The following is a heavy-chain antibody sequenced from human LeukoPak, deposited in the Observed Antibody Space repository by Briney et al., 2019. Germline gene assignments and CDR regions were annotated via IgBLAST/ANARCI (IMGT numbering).Heavy chain of an antibody. CDR3: ARDLGDCSGGSCYSYDY. V-gene: IGHV4-59*01. J-gene: IGHJ4*02. D-gene: IGHD2-15*01. CDR2: IYYGGST. CDR1: GGSISSYY. Sequence: SETLSLTCTVSGGSISSYYWSWIRQPPGKGLEWIGYIYYGGSTNYNPSLKSRVTISVDTSKNQFSLKLSSVTAADTAVYYCARDLGDCSGGSCYSYDYWGQGTLVTVSS.